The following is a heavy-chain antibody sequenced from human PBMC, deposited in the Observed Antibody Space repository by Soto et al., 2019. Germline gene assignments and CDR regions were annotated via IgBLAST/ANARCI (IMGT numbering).Heavy chain of an antibody. Sequence: ALVKVSCKVSGYTLTELSMHWVRQAPGKGLEWMGGFDPEDGETIYAQKFQGRVTMTEDTSTDTAYMELSSLRSEDTAVYYCATVRLLEYQLLTGRYYFDYWGQGTLVTVSS. V-gene: IGHV1-24*01. CDR1: GYTLTELS. J-gene: IGHJ4*02. D-gene: IGHD2-2*01. CDR2: FDPEDGET. CDR3: ATVRLLEYQLLTGRYYFDY.